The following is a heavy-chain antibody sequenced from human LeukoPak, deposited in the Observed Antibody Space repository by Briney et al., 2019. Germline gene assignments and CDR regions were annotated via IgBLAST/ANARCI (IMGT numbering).Heavy chain of an antibody. D-gene: IGHD1-26*01. J-gene: IGHJ1*01. CDR2: ISYDGSNK. V-gene: IGHV3-30*18. CDR3: AKEGLSGSYGEYFQH. Sequence: GGSLRLSCAASGFTFSSYGMHWVRQAPGKGLEWVAVISYDGSNKYYADSVKGRFTISRDNSKNTLYLQLNSLRAEDTAVYYCAKEGLSGSYGEYFQHWGQGTLVTVSS. CDR1: GFTFSSYG.